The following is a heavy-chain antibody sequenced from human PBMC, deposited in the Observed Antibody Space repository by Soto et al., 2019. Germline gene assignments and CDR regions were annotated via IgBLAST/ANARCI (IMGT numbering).Heavy chain of an antibody. CDR3: ARGDREDIAVVIGVRPGEYGVDV. CDR2: ISYDGGNK. D-gene: IGHD2-15*01. J-gene: IGHJ6*02. V-gene: IGHV3-30-3*01. Sequence: QVQLVESGGGVVQPGRSLRLSCAASGFTFRNYAMHWVRQAPGKGLECVAVISYDGGNKFYRDYVKGRFTISRDNSKNTLYLQINSLRYEDTAVYYCARGDREDIAVVIGVRPGEYGVDVWGQGTTVTVS. CDR1: GFTFRNYA.